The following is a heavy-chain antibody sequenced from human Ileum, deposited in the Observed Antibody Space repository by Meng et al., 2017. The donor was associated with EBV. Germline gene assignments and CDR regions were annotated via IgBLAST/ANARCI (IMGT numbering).Heavy chain of an antibody. CDR1: GRSFNGNY. CDR3: RNAFCSAAGCSDS. Sequence: QVQLQQWGSGLLQPPXTLXITCAAYGRSFNGNYWSWHRQPPGKGLEWIGEIDETGSTNYNPSLKSRVTIFMDTSKNQFSLKVTSVTAADTAVYYCRNAFCSAAGCSDSWGQGTLVTVSS. D-gene: IGHD2-15*01. V-gene: IGHV4-34*01. CDR2: IDETGST. J-gene: IGHJ4*02.